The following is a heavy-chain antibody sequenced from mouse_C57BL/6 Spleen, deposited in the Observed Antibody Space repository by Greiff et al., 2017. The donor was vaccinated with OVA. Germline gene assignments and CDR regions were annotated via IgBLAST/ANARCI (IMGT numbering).Heavy chain of an antibody. CDR2: IYPSDSET. Sequence: QVQLKESGAELVRPGSSVKLSCKASGYTFTSYWMDWVKQRPGQGLEWIGNIYPSDSETHYNQKFKDKATLTVDKSSSTDYMQLSSLTSEDSAVYYCARRDYGRAWFAYWGQGTLVTVSA. D-gene: IGHD1-1*01. J-gene: IGHJ3*01. CDR3: ARRDYGRAWFAY. V-gene: IGHV1-61*01. CDR1: GYTFTSYW.